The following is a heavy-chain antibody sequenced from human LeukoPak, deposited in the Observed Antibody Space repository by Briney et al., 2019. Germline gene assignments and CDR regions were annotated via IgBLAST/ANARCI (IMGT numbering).Heavy chain of an antibody. CDR2: IYYSGST. V-gene: IGHV4-59*01. J-gene: IGHJ3*02. CDR1: GGSISSYY. D-gene: IGHD3-3*01. Sequence: SETLSLTCTVSGGSISSYYWSWIRQPPGKGLEWIGYIYYSGSTNYNPSLKSRVTISVDTSKNQFSLKLSSVTAADTAVYYCARGGPLGYYDFWSGYYPHAFDIWGQGTMVTVSS. CDR3: ARGGPLGYYDFWSGYYPHAFDI.